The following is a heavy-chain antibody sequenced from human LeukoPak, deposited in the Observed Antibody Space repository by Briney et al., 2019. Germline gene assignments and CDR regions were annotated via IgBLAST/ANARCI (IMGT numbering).Heavy chain of an antibody. CDR2: IYSGGST. CDR3: ARVLYSFGRHFDY. D-gene: IGHD5-12*01. CDR1: GFTVSSNY. Sequence: PGGSLRLSCAASGFTVSSNYMSWVRQAPGKGLEWVSVIYSGGSTYYADSVKGRFTVSRDNSKNTLYLQMNSLRAEDTAVYYCARVLYSFGRHFDYWGQGTLVTVSS. V-gene: IGHV3-53*01. J-gene: IGHJ4*02.